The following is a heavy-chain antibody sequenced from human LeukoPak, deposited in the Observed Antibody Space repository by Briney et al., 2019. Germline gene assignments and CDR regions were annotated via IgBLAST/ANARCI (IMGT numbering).Heavy chain of an antibody. J-gene: IGHJ4*02. Sequence: PGGSLRLSCAASGFTFRTYAMHWVRQAPGKGLEWVAIISPDGTNQYYADSVKGRFTISRDNPKNTLYLQMSSLRTEDTAMYYCAKAEYYDFWSGLDYWGQGTLVTVSS. CDR3: AKAEYYDFWSGLDY. CDR2: ISPDGTNQ. V-gene: IGHV3-30-3*01. CDR1: GFTFRTYA. D-gene: IGHD3-3*01.